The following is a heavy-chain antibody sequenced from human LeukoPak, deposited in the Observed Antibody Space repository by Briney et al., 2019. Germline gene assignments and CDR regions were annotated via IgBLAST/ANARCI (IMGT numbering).Heavy chain of an antibody. D-gene: IGHD6-19*01. V-gene: IGHV3-23*01. CDR1: GFTFSSYA. CDR3: AKDRSSGWNSFFDY. Sequence: GGSLRPSCAASGFTFSSYAMSWVRQAPGKGLECVSTISGTAGNTYYADSVKGRFTISRDNSKNTLYLQMNSLRAEDTAVYYCAKDRSSGWNSFFDYWGQGTLVTVSS. J-gene: IGHJ4*02. CDR2: ISGTAGNT.